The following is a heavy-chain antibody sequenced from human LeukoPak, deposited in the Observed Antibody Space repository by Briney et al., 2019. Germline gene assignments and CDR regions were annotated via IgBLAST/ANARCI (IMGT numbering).Heavy chain of an antibody. Sequence: SQTLSLTCTVSGGSISSGGYYWSWIRQHPGKGLGWIGYIYYSGSTYYNPSLKSRVTISVDTSKNQFSLKLSSVTAADTAVYYCARDSYDSSGYYFPFDNWGQGTLVTVSS. J-gene: IGHJ4*02. D-gene: IGHD3-22*01. CDR2: IYYSGST. V-gene: IGHV4-31*03. CDR3: ARDSYDSSGYYFPFDN. CDR1: GGSISSGGYY.